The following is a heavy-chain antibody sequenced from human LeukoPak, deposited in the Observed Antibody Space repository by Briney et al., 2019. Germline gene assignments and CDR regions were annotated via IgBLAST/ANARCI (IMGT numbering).Heavy chain of an antibody. CDR2: INAGNGNT. CDR3: ARERSYYGSGSCYDY. D-gene: IGHD3-10*01. V-gene: IGHV1-3*01. CDR1: GYTFTKNG. J-gene: IGHJ4*02. Sequence: ASVKVSCTASGYTFTKNGIHWGRQAPGQRLEWMGWINAGNGNTKYSQNLQGRVTITRDTSASTVYMELNSLRSEDTAVYYCARERSYYGSGSCYDYWGQGTLVTVSS.